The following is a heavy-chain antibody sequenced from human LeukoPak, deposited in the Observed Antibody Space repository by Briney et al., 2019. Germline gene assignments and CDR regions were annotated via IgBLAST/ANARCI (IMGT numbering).Heavy chain of an antibody. V-gene: IGHV3-15*01. Sequence: GGSLRLSCAASESTFSHAWMSWVRQAPGKGLEWVGRIKSKTDGGTTDYAAPVRGRFTVSRDDSKNTLYLQMNSLQTEDTAVYYCTDLGTVAVDYWGQGTLVTVSS. CDR3: TDLGTVAVDY. CDR2: IKSKTDGGTT. D-gene: IGHD4-23*01. J-gene: IGHJ4*02. CDR1: ESTFSHAW.